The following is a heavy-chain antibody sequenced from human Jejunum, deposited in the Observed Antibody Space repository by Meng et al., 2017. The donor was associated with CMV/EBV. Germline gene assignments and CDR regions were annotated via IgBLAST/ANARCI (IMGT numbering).Heavy chain of an antibody. V-gene: IGHV3-74*01. CDR3: ARDLMGYDSSGYYSY. CDR2: INSDGSGT. CDR1: FTFRDYW. Sequence: FTFRDYWMYWVRQAPGKGLMWVSRINSDGSGTTYAESVKGRFTISRDNAKNTVFLQMNSLRAEDTALYYCARDLMGYDSSGYYSYWGQGTLVTAPQ. J-gene: IGHJ4*02. D-gene: IGHD3-22*01.